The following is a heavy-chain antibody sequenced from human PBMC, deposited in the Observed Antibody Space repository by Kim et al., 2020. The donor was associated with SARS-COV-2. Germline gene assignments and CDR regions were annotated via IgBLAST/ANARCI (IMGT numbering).Heavy chain of an antibody. J-gene: IGHJ4*02. CDR1: GGSISSYY. CDR3: ARLRGYSGSHQAGLFDY. V-gene: IGHV4-59*01. D-gene: IGHD1-26*01. CDR2: IYYSGST. Sequence: SETLSLTCTVSGGSISSYYWSWIRQPPGKGLEWIGYIYYSGSTNYNPSLKSRVTISVDTSQNQFSLKLSAVTAADTAVYFWARLRGYSGSHQAGLFDYWGQGTLVTVSS.